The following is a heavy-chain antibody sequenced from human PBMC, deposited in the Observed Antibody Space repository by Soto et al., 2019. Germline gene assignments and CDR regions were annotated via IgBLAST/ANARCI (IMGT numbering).Heavy chain of an antibody. CDR2: IYSGDSDT. CDR3: ARGGPVLGIAAHWFDP. J-gene: IGHJ5*02. CDR1: GYSFTSYW. D-gene: IGHD6-13*01. V-gene: IGHV5-51*01. Sequence: PGESLKISCKGSGYSFTSYWIGWVRQMPGKGLEWMGIIYSGDSDTRYSPSFQGQVTISADKSISTAYLQWSSLKASDTAMYYCARGGPVLGIAAHWFDPWGQGTLVTVSS.